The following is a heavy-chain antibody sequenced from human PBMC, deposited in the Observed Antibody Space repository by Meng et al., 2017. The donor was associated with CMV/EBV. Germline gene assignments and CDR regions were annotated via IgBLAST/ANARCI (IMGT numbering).Heavy chain of an antibody. V-gene: IGHV1-2*02. D-gene: IGHD4-23*01. CDR2: INPNSGGT. CDR1: GYTFTGYY. Sequence: ASVKVSCKASGYTFTGYYMHWVRQAPGQGLEWMGWINPNSGGTNYAQKFQGRVTMTRDTSISTAYMELSRLRSDDTAVYYCAYRWDYYYGMDVRGQGTTVTVSS. CDR3: AYRWDYYYGMDV. J-gene: IGHJ6*02.